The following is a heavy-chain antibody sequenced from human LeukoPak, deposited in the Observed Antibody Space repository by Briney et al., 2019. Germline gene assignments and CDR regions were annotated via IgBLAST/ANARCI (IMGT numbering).Heavy chain of an antibody. CDR1: GFTFSSYS. CDR2: ISSSSSTI. CDR3: ARDPVPGPTADDAFDI. J-gene: IGHJ3*02. V-gene: IGHV3-48*04. D-gene: IGHD2-8*02. Sequence: PGGSLRLSCAASGFTFSSYSMNWVRQAPGKGLEWVSYISSSSSTIYYADSVKGRFTISRDNAKNSLYLQMNSLRAEDTAVYYCARDPVPGPTADDAFDIWGQGTMVTVSS.